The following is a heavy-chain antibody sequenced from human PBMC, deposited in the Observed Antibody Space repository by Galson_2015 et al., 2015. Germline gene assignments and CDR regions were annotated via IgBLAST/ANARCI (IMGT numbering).Heavy chain of an antibody. V-gene: IGHV3-30*18. CDR1: GFTFSSYG. Sequence: SLRLSCAASGFTFSSYGMHWVRQAPGKGLEWVEVISYDGSNKYYADSVKGRFTISRDNSKNTLYLQMNSLRAEDTAVYYCAKDSGSGSYYRSFDYWGQGPLVTVSS. D-gene: IGHD3-10*01. CDR3: AKDSGSGSYYRSFDY. J-gene: IGHJ4*02. CDR2: ISYDGSNK.